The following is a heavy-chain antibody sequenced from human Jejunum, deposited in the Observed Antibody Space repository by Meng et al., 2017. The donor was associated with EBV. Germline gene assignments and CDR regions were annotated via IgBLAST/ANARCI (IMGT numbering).Heavy chain of an antibody. CDR2: ISSSGSAI. Sequence: QVQLVESAGALVKPGEALRLSWSVSGFAFSDYYLTWIRQAPGKGPEWVSYISSSGSAIYYVDSVKGRFTISRDNAKNSLYLQMNSLRAEDTAVYYCARPSMGSREFPLGYWGHGTLGTVSS. CDR3: ARPSMGSREFPLGY. J-gene: IGHJ4*01. CDR1: GFAFSDYY. D-gene: IGHD3-16*01. V-gene: IGHV3-11*01.